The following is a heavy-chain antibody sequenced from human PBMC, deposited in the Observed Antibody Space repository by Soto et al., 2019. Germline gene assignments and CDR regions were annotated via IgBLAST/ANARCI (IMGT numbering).Heavy chain of an antibody. D-gene: IGHD2-2*01. V-gene: IGHV4-61*01. CDR2: IYYSGST. CDR1: GGSVSSGSYY. Sequence: PSETLSLTCTVSGGSVSSGSYYWSWIRQPPGKGLEWIGYIYYSGSTNYNPSLKSRVTISVDTSKNQFSLKLSSVTAADTAVYYCARGHLGYCSSTSCYPLYWGQGTLVT. J-gene: IGHJ4*02. CDR3: ARGHLGYCSSTSCYPLY.